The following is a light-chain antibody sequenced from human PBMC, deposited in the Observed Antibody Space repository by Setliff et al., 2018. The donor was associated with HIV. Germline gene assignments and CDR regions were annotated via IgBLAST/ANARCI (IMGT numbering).Light chain of an antibody. J-gene: IGLJ2*01. CDR2: NVN. V-gene: IGLV2-23*02. CDR3: SSFAGSDTWI. CDR1: SSDIGGYTS. Sequence: QSALTQPASVSGSPGQSITISCTGSSSDIGGYTSVSWYQQHPGEVPKLMIYNVNKRPSGVSNRFSGSKSDNTASLTIIGLQAEDEADYYCSSFAGSDTWIFGGGTKVTV.